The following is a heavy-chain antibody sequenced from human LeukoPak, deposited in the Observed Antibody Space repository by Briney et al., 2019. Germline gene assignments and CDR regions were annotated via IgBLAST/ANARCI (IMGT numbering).Heavy chain of an antibody. J-gene: IGHJ4*02. Sequence: GGSLRLSCAASGFTFSSYSMTWVRQAPGKGLEWLSSIGSTGAYIFYADSMKGRFTISRDNAKNSLYLQMNSLRAEDTAVYYCARDRWELLRSVDYWGQGTLVTVSS. CDR3: ARDRWELLRSVDY. CDR1: GFTFSSYS. V-gene: IGHV3-21*01. D-gene: IGHD2-15*01. CDR2: IGSTGAYI.